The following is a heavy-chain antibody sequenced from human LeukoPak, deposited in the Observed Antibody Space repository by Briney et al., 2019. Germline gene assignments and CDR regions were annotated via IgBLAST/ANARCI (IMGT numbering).Heavy chain of an antibody. V-gene: IGHV4-30-2*01. J-gene: IGHJ4*02. CDR2: IHHSGST. D-gene: IGHD3-3*01. CDR3: ARRTRGFLEWSYYFDY. CDR1: GGSISSGGYY. Sequence: SQTLSLTCTVSGGSISSGGYYWSWIRQPPGKGLEWIGYIHHSGSTYYNPSLKSRVTISVDRSKNQFSLKLGSVTAADTAVYYCARRTRGFLEWSYYFDYWGQGTLVTVSS.